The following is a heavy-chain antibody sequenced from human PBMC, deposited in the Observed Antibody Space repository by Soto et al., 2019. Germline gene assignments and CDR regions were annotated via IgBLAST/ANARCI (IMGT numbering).Heavy chain of an antibody. CDR2: IDASSSTS. CDR3: VGGVVGPNWYYFDF. D-gene: IGHD1-1*01. V-gene: IGHV3-48*01. Sequence: EVQLVKSGGGLVQPGGSLRLSCTDSGFTFSSHNMNWVRQAPGKGLEWVSYIDASSSTSYYADSVKGRFTISRDNAKKSVYLQMNSLRVEDTAVYYCVGGVVGPNWYYFDFWGQGTLVTVSS. CDR1: GFTFSSHN. J-gene: IGHJ4*01.